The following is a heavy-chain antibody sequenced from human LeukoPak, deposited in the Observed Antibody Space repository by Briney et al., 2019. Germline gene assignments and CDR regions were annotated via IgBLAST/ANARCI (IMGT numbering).Heavy chain of an antibody. CDR3: TGSFGELSFFDY. V-gene: IGHV3-49*04. D-gene: IGHD3-10*01. CDR1: GFTFSRYS. J-gene: IGHJ4*02. CDR2: IRSKAYGGTT. Sequence: PGGSLRLSCVASGFTFSRYSMSWVRQTPGKGLEWVGFIRSKAYGGTTEYAASVKGRFTISRDDSKSIAYLQMNSLKTEDTAVYYCTGSFGELSFFDYWGQGTLVTVSS.